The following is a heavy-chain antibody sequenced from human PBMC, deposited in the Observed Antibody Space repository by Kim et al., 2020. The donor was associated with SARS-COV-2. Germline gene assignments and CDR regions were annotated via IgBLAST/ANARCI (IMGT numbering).Heavy chain of an antibody. Sequence: GGSLRLSCAASGFTFSSYGMHWVRQAPGKGLEWVAVIWYDGSNKYYADSVKGRFTISRDNSKNTLYLQMNSLRAEDTAVYYCATPPWGSGSYRYFDYWGQGTLVTVSS. CDR3: ATPPWGSGSYRYFDY. D-gene: IGHD3-10*01. CDR2: IWYDGSNK. CDR1: GFTFSSYG. V-gene: IGHV3-33*01. J-gene: IGHJ4*02.